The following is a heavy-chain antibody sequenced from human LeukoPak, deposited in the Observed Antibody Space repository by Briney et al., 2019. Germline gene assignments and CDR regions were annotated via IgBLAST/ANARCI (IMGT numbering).Heavy chain of an antibody. CDR1: GFTFNSYA. CDR3: AKRGGYETMAAFDY. D-gene: IGHD3-10*01. V-gene: IGHV3-23*01. Sequence: GGSLRLSCAASGFTFNSYAMSWVRQAPGKGLEWVSAISPGGSDTYYADSVRGRFTISRDNSKNTLYLQMSSLGAEDSAVYYCAKRGGYETMAAFDYWGQGTRVTVSS. CDR2: ISPGGSDT. J-gene: IGHJ4*02.